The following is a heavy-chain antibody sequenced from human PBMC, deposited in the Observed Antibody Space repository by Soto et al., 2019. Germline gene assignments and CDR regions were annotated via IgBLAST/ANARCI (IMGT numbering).Heavy chain of an antibody. CDR3: AADEKFWSGPY. CDR2: INAGNGNT. V-gene: IGHV1-3*01. CDR1: GETFTSYA. Sequence: ASAKTCCKESGETFTSYAMHWVRQAPGQRLEWMGWINAGNGNTKYSQKFQGRVTITRDTSASTAYMELSSLRSEDTAVYYCAADEKFWSGPYWGQGTLVTVSS. D-gene: IGHD3-3*01. J-gene: IGHJ4*02.